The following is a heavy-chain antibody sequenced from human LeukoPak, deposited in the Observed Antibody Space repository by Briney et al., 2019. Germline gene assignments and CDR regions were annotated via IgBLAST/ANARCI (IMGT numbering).Heavy chain of an antibody. CDR2: ISYDGSNK. V-gene: IGHV3-30*18. CDR1: GFTFSSYG. Sequence: GGSLRLSCAASGFTFSSYGMHWVRQAPGKGLEWVAVISYDGSNKYYADSVKGRFTISRDNSKNTLYLQMNSLRAEDTAVYYCVKDRRPYCTNGVCYLDYWGQGILVTVSS. D-gene: IGHD2-8*01. J-gene: IGHJ4*02. CDR3: VKDRRPYCTNGVCYLDY.